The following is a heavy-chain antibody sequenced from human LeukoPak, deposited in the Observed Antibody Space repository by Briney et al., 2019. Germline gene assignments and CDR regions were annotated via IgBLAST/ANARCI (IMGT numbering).Heavy chain of an antibody. CDR2: MSGDATST. Sequence: GGSLRLSCAASGFTFSSFAMNWVRQAPGKGLEWVSTMSGDATSTYYADSVKGRFTISRDNSKTTLFLQMNSLRAEDTAVYYCARVQTGYYDLLVDYWGQGTLVTVSS. CDR1: GFTFSSFA. CDR3: ARVQTGYYDLLVDY. J-gene: IGHJ4*02. D-gene: IGHD3-9*01. V-gene: IGHV3-23*01.